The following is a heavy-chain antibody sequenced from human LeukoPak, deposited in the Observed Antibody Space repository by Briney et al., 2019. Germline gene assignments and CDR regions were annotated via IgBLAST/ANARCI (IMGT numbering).Heavy chain of an antibody. CDR1: GGSISSHY. V-gene: IGHV4-59*11. D-gene: IGHD3-10*01. Sequence: SETLSLTCTVSGGSISSHYWSWIRQPPGKGLEWIGYIYYSGSTNYNTSLKSRVTISVDTSKNQFSLKLSSVTAADTAVYYCARAPAELWFGEFNFDYWGQGTLVTVSS. CDR2: IYYSGST. CDR3: ARAPAELWFGEFNFDY. J-gene: IGHJ4*02.